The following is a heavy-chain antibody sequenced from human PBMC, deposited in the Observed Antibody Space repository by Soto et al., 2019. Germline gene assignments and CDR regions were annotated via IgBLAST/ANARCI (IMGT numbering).Heavy chain of an antibody. J-gene: IGHJ5*02. CDR1: GGSISSYY. Sequence: SETLSLTCTVSGGSISSYYWSWIRQPPGKGLEWIGYVYNSGSTNYNPSLKSRVTISIDTSKNQFSLKLTSLTATDTAVYYCARVPGPWGQGTLVTVSS. CDR2: VYNSGST. V-gene: IGHV4-59*01. CDR3: ARVPGP. D-gene: IGHD7-27*01.